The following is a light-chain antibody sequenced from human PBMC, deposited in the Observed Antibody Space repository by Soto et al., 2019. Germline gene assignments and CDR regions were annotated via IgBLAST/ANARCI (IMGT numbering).Light chain of an antibody. CDR1: QSISSY. J-gene: IGKJ2*01. CDR2: AAS. CDR3: QQSYGTPNT. V-gene: IGKV1-39*01. Sequence: DIQMTQSPSSLSASVGDRVTISCRASQSISSYLNWFQQKPGKAPKLLIYAASSLHGGVPSRFSGSRSGTDFPLTIISLQPADFATYYCQQSYGTPNTFVQGTQLEI.